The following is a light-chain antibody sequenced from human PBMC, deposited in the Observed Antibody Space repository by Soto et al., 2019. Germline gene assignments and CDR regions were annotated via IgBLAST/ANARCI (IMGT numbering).Light chain of an antibody. Sequence: SYELTQPPSVSVAPGQTARITCGGNNVGSKSVHWYQQKPGQAPVVVVHDDSDRPSGIPERFSGSKSGNTATLTISRVQAGDEADWYCQVWDISSIHPVVFGGGTQLTVL. CDR2: DDS. V-gene: IGLV3-21*02. J-gene: IGLJ2*01. CDR1: NVGSKS. CDR3: QVWDISSIHPVV.